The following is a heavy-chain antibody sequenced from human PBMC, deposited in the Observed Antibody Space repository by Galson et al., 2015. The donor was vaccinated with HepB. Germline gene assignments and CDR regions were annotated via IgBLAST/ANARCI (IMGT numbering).Heavy chain of an antibody. CDR1: GYTFTSYH. CDR2: INPSGGST. V-gene: IGHV1-46*01. CDR3: ATSIAAAGTEPHWFGP. Sequence: SVKVSCKASGYTFTSYHMHWVRQAPGQGLEWMGIINPSGGSTSYAQKFQGRVTMTRDTSTSTVYMELSSLRSEDTAVYYCATSIAAAGTEPHWFGPWGQGTLVTVSS. J-gene: IGHJ5*02. D-gene: IGHD6-13*01.